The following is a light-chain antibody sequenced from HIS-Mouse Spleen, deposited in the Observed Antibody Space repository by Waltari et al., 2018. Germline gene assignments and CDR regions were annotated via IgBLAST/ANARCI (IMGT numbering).Light chain of an antibody. CDR1: SSNIASKY. V-gene: IGLV1-47*01. J-gene: IGLJ3*02. Sequence: QSVLTQPPSASGTPGQRVTISCSGSSSNIASKYVNWYQQPPGTAPKLLIYRNNQRPSGVPDRFSGSKSGTSASLAISGLRSEDEADYYCAAWDDSLSGPVFGGGTKLTVL. CDR2: RNN. CDR3: AAWDDSLSGPV.